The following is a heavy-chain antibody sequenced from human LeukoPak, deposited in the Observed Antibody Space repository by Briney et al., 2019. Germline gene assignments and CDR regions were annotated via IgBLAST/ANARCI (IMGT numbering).Heavy chain of an antibody. CDR1: GGTFSSYA. Sequence: SVKVSCKASGGTFSSYAISWVRQAPGQGLEWMGGIIPIFGTANYAQKFQGRVTITTDESTSTAYMELSSLRSEDTAVYYCARGGAAAGRGTYYYYYYMDVWGKGTTVTVSS. V-gene: IGHV1-69*05. D-gene: IGHD6-13*01. CDR3: ARGGAAAGRGTYYYYYYMDV. J-gene: IGHJ6*03. CDR2: IIPIFGTA.